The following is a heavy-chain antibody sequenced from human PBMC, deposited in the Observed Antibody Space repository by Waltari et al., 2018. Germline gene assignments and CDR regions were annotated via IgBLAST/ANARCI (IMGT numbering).Heavy chain of an antibody. V-gene: IGHV3-30*03. D-gene: IGHD3-3*02. Sequence: QVQLVESGGGVVQPGRSLSIPCAASGFTFSHYGMHWVRQAPGKGLEWVAVISDDGSSTYYGDSVKGRFTLSRDNSRNALNLQMNRLRTEDTAMYYCVSYPIFQGAVDAFDIWGQGTMVTVSS. CDR3: VSYPIFQGAVDAFDI. CDR2: ISDDGSST. CDR1: GFTFSHYG. J-gene: IGHJ3*02.